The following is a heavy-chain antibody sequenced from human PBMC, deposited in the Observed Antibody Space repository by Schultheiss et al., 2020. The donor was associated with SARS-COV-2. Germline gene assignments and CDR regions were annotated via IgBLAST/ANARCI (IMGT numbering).Heavy chain of an antibody. D-gene: IGHD2-21*02. V-gene: IGHV3-7*04. CDR2: IKQDGSEK. J-gene: IGHJ3*02. CDR1: GFTFDDYA. CDR3: ARGCGGDCYPYDAFDI. Sequence: GGSLRLSCAASGFTFDDYAMHWVRQAPGKGLEWVANIKQDGSEKYYVDSVKGRFTISRDNAKNSLYLQMNSLRAEDTAVYYCARGCGGDCYPYDAFDIWGQGTMVTVSS.